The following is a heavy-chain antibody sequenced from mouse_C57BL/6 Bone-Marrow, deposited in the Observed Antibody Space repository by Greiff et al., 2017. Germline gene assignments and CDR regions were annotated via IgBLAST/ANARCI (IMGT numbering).Heavy chain of an antibody. V-gene: IGHV1-80*01. CDR1: GYAFSSYW. Sequence: QVQLQQSGAELVKPGASVKISCKASGYAFSSYWMNWVKQRPGKGLEWIGQIYPGDGDTNYNGKFKGKATLTADKSSSTAYMQLSSLTSEDSAVYFCARSIYYGSSYDAMDYWGQGTSVTVAS. CDR3: ARSIYYGSSYDAMDY. D-gene: IGHD1-1*01. J-gene: IGHJ4*01. CDR2: IYPGDGDT.